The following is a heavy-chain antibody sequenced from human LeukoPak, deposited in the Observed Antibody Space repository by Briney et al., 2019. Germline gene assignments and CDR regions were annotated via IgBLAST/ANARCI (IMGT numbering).Heavy chain of an antibody. Sequence: SVKVSCKASGGTFSSYAISWVRQAPGQGLEWMGRIIPIFGTANYAQKFQGRVTITTDESTSTAYMELSSLRSEDTAVYYCASTDDKWCDFDYWGQGALVTVSS. CDR2: IIPIFGTA. CDR3: ASTDDKWCDFDY. D-gene: IGHD2-15*01. V-gene: IGHV1-69*05. J-gene: IGHJ4*02. CDR1: GGTFSSYA.